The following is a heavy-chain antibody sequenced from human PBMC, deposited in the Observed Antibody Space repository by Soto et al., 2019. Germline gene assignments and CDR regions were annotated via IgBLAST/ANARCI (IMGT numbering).Heavy chain of an antibody. CDR1: GFSINSRGVG. D-gene: IGHD3-9*01. CDR2: VYWDDDK. V-gene: IGHV2-5*02. CDR3: VHRGPVDETGMGFDF. Sequence: QITLRESGPALVKPTQTLTLTCTFSGFSINSRGVGVGWVRQPPGKALEWLAIVYWDDDKRYRPSLRSRLSIRKDTPKNQVVLTLTNTDPLDTASYYCVHRGPVDETGMGFDFWGQGSLVTVSS. J-gene: IGHJ4*02.